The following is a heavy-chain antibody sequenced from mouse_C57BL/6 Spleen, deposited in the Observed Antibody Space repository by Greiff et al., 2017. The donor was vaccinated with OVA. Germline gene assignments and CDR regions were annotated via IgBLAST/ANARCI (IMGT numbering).Heavy chain of an antibody. CDR2: IDPSDSYT. CDR1: GYTFPSYW. V-gene: IGHV1-69*01. J-gene: IGHJ3*01. CDR3: ASDDCGYAY. D-gene: IGHD2-13*01. Sequence: QVQLQQPGAELVMPGASVKLSCKASGYTFPSYWLHWVKQRPGQGLEWIGEIDPSDSYTNSNQKFKGKSILTVYKCSSTAYMQLSSMTSEDSAVYYCASDDCGYAYWGQGTLVAVSA.